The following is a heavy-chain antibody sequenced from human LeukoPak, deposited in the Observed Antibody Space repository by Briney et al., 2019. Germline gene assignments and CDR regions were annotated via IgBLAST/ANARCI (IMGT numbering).Heavy chain of an antibody. CDR1: GFTFSSYA. Sequence: GGSLRLSCAASGFTFSSYAMTWVRQAAGKGLEWVSSISASDTSTYYADSVKGRFTISRDNSKNTLYLQTNSLRAEDTAVYYCAKNSGFFDYWGQGPLVTVSS. V-gene: IGHV3-23*01. J-gene: IGHJ4*02. CDR2: ISASDTST. D-gene: IGHD3-22*01. CDR3: AKNSGFFDY.